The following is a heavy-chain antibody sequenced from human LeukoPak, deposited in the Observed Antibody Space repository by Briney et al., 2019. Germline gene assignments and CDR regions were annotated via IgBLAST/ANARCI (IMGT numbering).Heavy chain of an antibody. CDR3: ARGDIVVVPAVDPLSYFDY. D-gene: IGHD2-2*01. Sequence: SETLSLTCAVYGGSFSGYYWSWIRQPPGKGLEWIGEINHSGSTNYDPSLKSRVTISVDTSKNQFSLKLSSVTAADTAVYYCARGDIVVVPAVDPLSYFDYWGQGTLVTVSS. J-gene: IGHJ4*02. CDR2: INHSGST. V-gene: IGHV4-34*01. CDR1: GGSFSGYY.